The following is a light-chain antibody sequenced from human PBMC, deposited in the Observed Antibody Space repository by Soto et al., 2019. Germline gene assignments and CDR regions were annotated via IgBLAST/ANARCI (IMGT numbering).Light chain of an antibody. CDR3: QQFDRSPT. CDR2: EAS. J-gene: IGKJ1*01. CDR1: QTVGVR. Sequence: EIVLTQSPATLSSSPGERATLSCRASQTVGVRLAWYQHKPGQAPRLIIYEASNRAAGIPARFSGSGSGTDFTLTISRLEPEDFAVYYCQQFDRSPTFGQGTKVDIK. V-gene: IGKV3-20*01.